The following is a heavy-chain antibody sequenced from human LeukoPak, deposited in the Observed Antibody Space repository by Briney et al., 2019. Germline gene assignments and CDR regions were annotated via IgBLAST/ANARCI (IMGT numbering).Heavy chain of an antibody. J-gene: IGHJ3*02. CDR2: IYYSGST. CDR3: AGVGRRDGYNYDVRAFDI. D-gene: IGHD5-24*01. V-gene: IGHV4-59*01. CDR1: GGSISSYY. Sequence: SETLSLTCTVSGGSISSYYWSWIRQPPVKGLEWIGYIYYSGSTNYNPSLTSRVTISVDTSKNQFSLKLSSVTAADTAVYYCAGVGRRDGYNYDVRAFDIWGQGTMVTVSS.